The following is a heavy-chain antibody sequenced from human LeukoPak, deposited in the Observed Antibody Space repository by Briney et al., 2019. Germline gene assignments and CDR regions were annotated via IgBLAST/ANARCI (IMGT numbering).Heavy chain of an antibody. D-gene: IGHD6-19*01. CDR1: GFTFSIYG. CDR3: AKQDSSGWVGVAEYFQH. CDR2: ISSSGGST. J-gene: IGHJ1*01. Sequence: GGSLRLSCAASGFTFSIYGMSWVRQAPGKGLEWVSGISSSGGSTYYAESVKGRFTISRDNSKNTLYLQMNSLRAEDTAVYYCAKQDSSGWVGVAEYFQHWGQGTLVSVSS. V-gene: IGHV3-23*01.